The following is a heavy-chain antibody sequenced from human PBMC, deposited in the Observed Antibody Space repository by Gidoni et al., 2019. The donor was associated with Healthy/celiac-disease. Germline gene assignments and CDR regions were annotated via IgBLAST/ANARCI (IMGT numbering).Heavy chain of an antibody. J-gene: IGHJ5*02. D-gene: IGHD3-10*01. V-gene: IGHV4-34*01. CDR3: ARGAIPDRYGSGLGWFDP. CDR2: INHSGST. CDR1: VGSFSGYY. Sequence: QVQLQHWGAGLLKPSETLSLTCAVYVGSFSGYYWSWIRQPPGKGLEWIGEINHSGSTNYNPSLKSRVTISVDTSKNQFSLKLSSVTAADTAVYYCARGAIPDRYGSGLGWFDPWGQGTLVTVSS.